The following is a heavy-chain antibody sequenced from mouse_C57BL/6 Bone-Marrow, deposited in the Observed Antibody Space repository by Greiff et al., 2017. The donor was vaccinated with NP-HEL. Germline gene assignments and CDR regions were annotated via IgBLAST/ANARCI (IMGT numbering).Heavy chain of an antibody. D-gene: IGHD2-3*01. CDR1: GFNIKDDY. J-gene: IGHJ3*01. V-gene: IGHV14-4*01. CDR3: TTGDGSN. CDR2: IDPENGDT. Sequence: VQLQQSGAELVRPGASVKLSCTASGFNIKDDYMHWVKQRPEQGLEWVGWIDPENGDTEYASKFQGKATITADTSSNTAYLQLSSLTSEDTAVYYCTTGDGSNWGQGTLVTVSA.